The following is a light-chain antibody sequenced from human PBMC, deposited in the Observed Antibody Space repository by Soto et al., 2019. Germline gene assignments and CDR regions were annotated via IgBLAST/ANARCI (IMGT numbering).Light chain of an antibody. Sequence: DIQMTKSPSSLSASLGDRVTITCRASQSISSYLNWYQQKPGKAPKLLIYAASSLQSGVPSRFSGSGSGTDFTLTISSLQPEDFATYYCQQSYSTPPWTFXQGTKVDIK. CDR1: QSISSY. CDR2: AAS. V-gene: IGKV1-39*01. CDR3: QQSYSTPPWT. J-gene: IGKJ1*01.